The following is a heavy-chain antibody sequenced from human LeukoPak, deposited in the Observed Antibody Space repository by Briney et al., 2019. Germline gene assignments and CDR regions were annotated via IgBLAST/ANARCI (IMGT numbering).Heavy chain of an antibody. J-gene: IGHJ6*03. CDR1: GDPFSGYY. CDR2: INDSGST. V-gene: IGHV4-34*01. Sequence: SETLSLTCGVSGDPFSGYYWSWIRQSPGKGLEWMAEINDSGSTNFNPSLKSRLRISLDASKNQFSLTLSSVTAADTAVYYCARRVSYYYFYMDVWGNGTTVTVSS. CDR3: ARRVSYYYFYMDV.